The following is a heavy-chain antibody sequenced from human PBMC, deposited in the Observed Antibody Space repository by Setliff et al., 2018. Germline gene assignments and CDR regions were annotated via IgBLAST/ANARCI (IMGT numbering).Heavy chain of an antibody. CDR1: ESTFSSFG. CDR3: AKASLAYSFGYYFDS. D-gene: IGHD5-18*01. J-gene: IGHJ4*01. V-gene: IGHV3-30*02. CDR2: IRYGGSYE. Sequence: GGSLRLSCTASESTFSSFGMHWVRQAPGKGLEWVGFIRYGGSYEYYADSVQGRFTISRDNSKNTLFLHMNNLRPEDTALYYCAKASLAYSFGYYFDSWGQGALVTVPQ.